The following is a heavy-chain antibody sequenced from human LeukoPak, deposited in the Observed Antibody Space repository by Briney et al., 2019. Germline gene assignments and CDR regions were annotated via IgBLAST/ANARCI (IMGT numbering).Heavy chain of an antibody. D-gene: IGHD6-13*01. J-gene: IGHJ4*02. CDR2: IYYSGST. CDR3: ARESVGSSWFLDY. Sequence: PSETLSLTCTVSGGSVSSGSYYWSWIRQPPGKGLEWIGYIYYSGSTNYNPSLKSRVTISVDTSKNQFSLKLSSVTAADTAVYYCARESVGSSWFLDYWGQGTLVTVSS. V-gene: IGHV4-61*01. CDR1: GGSVSSGSYY.